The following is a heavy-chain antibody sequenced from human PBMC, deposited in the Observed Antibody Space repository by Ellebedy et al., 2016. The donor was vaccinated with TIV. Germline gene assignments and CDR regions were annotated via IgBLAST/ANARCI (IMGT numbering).Heavy chain of an antibody. V-gene: IGHV1-69*05. CDR1: GGTFSSYA. D-gene: IGHD1-26*01. Sequence: AASVKVSCKASGGTFSSYAISWVRQAPGQGLEWMGGIIPIFGTANYAQKFQGRVTMTRDTSTSTVYMELSSLRSEDTAVYYCARVQSGSYDYWGQGTLVTVSS. CDR2: IIPIFGTA. J-gene: IGHJ4*02. CDR3: ARVQSGSYDY.